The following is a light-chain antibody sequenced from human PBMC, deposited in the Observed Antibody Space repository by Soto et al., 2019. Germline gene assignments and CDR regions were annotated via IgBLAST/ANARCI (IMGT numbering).Light chain of an antibody. CDR1: QSIAIY. J-gene: IGKJ1*01. Sequence: IVLTQSPATLSFSPGEEATLSCRASQSIAIYLAWYQQKSGQSPRLLIYDTSNRAPGIPDRFSGSASGTEFTLTISSLEPEDFAVYYCQQHATWPWTFGQGTAVEIK. V-gene: IGKV3-11*01. CDR2: DTS. CDR3: QQHATWPWT.